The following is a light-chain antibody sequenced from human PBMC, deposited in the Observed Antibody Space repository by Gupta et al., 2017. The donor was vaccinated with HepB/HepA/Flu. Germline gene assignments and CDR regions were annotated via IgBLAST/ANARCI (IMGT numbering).Light chain of an antibody. V-gene: IGKV3-20*01. CDR2: GAS. J-gene: IGKJ4*01. Sequence: IVLTQSPGTLSLSPGETATLSCRASQTISDNYLAWYRQKPGQTARPLIYGASTRATGIPDRFSGSGSGTAFTLTIISLEPDDFAIDFCQQYGRSPLPFGGGTKVEIK. CDR3: QQYGRSPLP. CDR1: QTISDNY.